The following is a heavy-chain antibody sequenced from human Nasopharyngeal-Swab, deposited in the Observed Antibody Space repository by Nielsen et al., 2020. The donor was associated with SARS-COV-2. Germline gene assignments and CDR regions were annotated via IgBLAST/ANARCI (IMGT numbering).Heavy chain of an antibody. CDR1: GYTFTSYY. CDR2: INPTDGST. CDR3: ARVLPFRITGTSGMDV. J-gene: IGHJ6*02. Sequence: ASVKVSCKASGYTFTSYYLHWVRQAPGQGLEWMGIINPTDGSTSYAQKFEGRVTMTRVTSTSTVYMELNSLRSEDTAVYYCARVLPFRITGTSGMDVWGQGTTVPSP. D-gene: IGHD1-7*01. V-gene: IGHV1-46*01.